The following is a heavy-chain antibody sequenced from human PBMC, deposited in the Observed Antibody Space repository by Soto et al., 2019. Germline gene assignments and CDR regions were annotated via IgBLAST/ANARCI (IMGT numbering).Heavy chain of an antibody. CDR2: IYHSGST. Sequence: PSETLSLTSAVSVGSISSGGYSWSWIRHPPGKGLEWIGYIYHSGSTYYNPSLKSRVTISVDRSKNQFSLKLSSVTAADTAVYYCASMITFGGVIATYFDYWGQGTLVTVPS. D-gene: IGHD3-16*02. V-gene: IGHV4-30-2*01. CDR1: VGSISSGGYS. J-gene: IGHJ4*02. CDR3: ASMITFGGVIATYFDY.